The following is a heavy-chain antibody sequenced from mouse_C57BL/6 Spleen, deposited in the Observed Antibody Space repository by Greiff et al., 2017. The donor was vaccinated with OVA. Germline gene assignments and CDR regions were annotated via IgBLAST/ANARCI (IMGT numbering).Heavy chain of an antibody. V-gene: IGHV5-4*01. Sequence: EVQRVESGGGLVKPGGSLKLSCAASGFTFSSYAMSWVRQTPEKRLEWVATISYGGSYTYYPDNVKGRFTISRDNAKNNLYLQMSHLKSEDTAMYYCAKDSSGYVAYWGQGTLVTVSA. CDR3: AKDSSGYVAY. D-gene: IGHD3-2*02. J-gene: IGHJ3*01. CDR2: ISYGGSYT. CDR1: GFTFSSYA.